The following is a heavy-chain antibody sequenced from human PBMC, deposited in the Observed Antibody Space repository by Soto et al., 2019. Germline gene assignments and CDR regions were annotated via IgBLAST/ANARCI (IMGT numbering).Heavy chain of an antibody. Sequence: PSENLTLTCTVSGYSISSYSYWGWLRQPPGKGPEGIASICHGGTTYYNPSLKSRVTVSVDKSNNKFSLKLRSVTAADTAVYYCAKAHVMVVGGRTFAYWGHGTLVTVS. CDR3: AKAHVMVVGGRTFAY. CDR1: GYSISSYSY. V-gene: IGHV4-38-2*02. CDR2: ICHGGTT. D-gene: IGHD3-10*01. J-gene: IGHJ4*01.